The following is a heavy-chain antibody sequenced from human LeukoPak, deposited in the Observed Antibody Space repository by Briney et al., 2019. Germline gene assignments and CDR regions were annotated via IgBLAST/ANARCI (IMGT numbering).Heavy chain of an antibody. Sequence: GGSLRLSCAASGFTFSSYAMSWVRQAPGKGLEWVPAISGSGGSTYYADSVKGRFTISRDNSKNTLYLQMNSLRAEDTAVYYCAKDVKIRFTNWFDPWGQGTLVTVSS. CDR2: ISGSGGST. D-gene: IGHD3-3*01. CDR1: GFTFSSYA. CDR3: AKDVKIRFTNWFDP. V-gene: IGHV3-23*01. J-gene: IGHJ5*02.